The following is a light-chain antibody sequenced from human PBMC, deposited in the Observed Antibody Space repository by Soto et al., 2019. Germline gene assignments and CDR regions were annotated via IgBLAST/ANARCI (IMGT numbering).Light chain of an antibody. CDR3: QQYGSSSWT. J-gene: IGKJ1*01. Sequence: EIALTQSPGTLSLSPGERATLSCRTSQSISSSYLAWYQQQPGQAPRLLIYGASTRATGIPDRFSGSGSGTDFTLTISRLEPEDFAVYYCQQYGSSSWTFGQGTKVE. CDR2: GAS. CDR1: QSISSSY. V-gene: IGKV3-20*01.